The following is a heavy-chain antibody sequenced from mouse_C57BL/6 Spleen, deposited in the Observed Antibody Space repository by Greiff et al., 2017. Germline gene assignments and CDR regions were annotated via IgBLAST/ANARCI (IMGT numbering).Heavy chain of an antibody. CDR2: IDPSDSYT. Sequence: VQLQQPGAELVMPGASVKLSCKASGYTFTSYWMHWVKQRPGQGLEWIGEIDPSDSYTNYNQKFKGKSTLTVDKSSSTAYLQLSMLTSEDSAVXYCARWGSLPFAYWGQGTLVTVSA. D-gene: IGHD6-2*01. CDR1: GYTFTSYW. V-gene: IGHV1-69*01. J-gene: IGHJ3*01. CDR3: ARWGSLPFAY.